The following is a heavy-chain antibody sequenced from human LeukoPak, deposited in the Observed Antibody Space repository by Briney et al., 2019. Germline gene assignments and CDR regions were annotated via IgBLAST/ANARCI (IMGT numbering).Heavy chain of an antibody. J-gene: IGHJ3*02. CDR1: GGTFSSYA. Sequence: SVKVSCKASGGTFSSYAISWVRQAPGQGLEWMGGIIPIFGTANYAQKFQGRVTITTDESTSTAYMELSSLRSEDTAVYFCARELWCSGGNCYLNAFDIWGQGTVVTVSS. CDR3: ARELWCSGGNCYLNAFDI. CDR2: IIPIFGTA. D-gene: IGHD2-15*01. V-gene: IGHV1-69*05.